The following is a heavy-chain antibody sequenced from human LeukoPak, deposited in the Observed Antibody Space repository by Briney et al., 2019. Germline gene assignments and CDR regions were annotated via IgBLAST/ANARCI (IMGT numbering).Heavy chain of an antibody. J-gene: IGHJ3*02. CDR3: ARGGLENGYHSNDGFDI. V-gene: IGHV4-39*07. D-gene: IGHD3-22*01. Sequence: PSETLSLTCTVSGGSISSSSYYWGWIRQPPGKGLVWIGSIYYSGSTHYNPSLKSRVTMSVDTSRNQFSLKLSSVTAADTAVYYCARGGLENGYHSNDGFDIWGQGTMVTVSS. CDR1: GGSISSSSYY. CDR2: IYYSGST.